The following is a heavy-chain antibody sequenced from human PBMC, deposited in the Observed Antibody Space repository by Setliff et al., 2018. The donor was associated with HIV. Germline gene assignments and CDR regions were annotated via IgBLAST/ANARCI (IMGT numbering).Heavy chain of an antibody. CDR3: ARGWRHGYDLNFDY. V-gene: IGHV1-8*01. Sequence: ASVKVSCKASGYTSTSYDINWVRQATGQGLEWMGWMNPDSGNTGSAQNFQGRLTITWNTSISTAYMELGSLRAEDTAMYYCARGWRHGYDLNFDYWGQGTLVTVSS. CDR2: MNPDSGNT. D-gene: IGHD5-12*01. J-gene: IGHJ4*02. CDR1: GYTSTSYD.